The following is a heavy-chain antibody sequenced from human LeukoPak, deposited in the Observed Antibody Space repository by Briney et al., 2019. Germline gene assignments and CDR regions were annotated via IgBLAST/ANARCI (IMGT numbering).Heavy chain of an antibody. Sequence: GGSLRLSCAASGFTFSNAWMSWVRQAPGKGLEWVGRIKSKTDGGTTDHAAPVKGRFTTSRDDSKNTLYLQMNSLKTEDTAVYYCTTDPNKYYDILTGYYEIVDYWGQGTLVTVSS. J-gene: IGHJ4*02. CDR3: TTDPNKYYDILTGYYEIVDY. CDR2: IKSKTDGGTT. D-gene: IGHD3-9*01. V-gene: IGHV3-15*01. CDR1: GFTFSNAW.